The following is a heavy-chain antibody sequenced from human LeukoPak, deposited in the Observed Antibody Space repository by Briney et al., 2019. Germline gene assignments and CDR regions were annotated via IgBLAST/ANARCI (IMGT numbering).Heavy chain of an antibody. V-gene: IGHV3-23*01. D-gene: IGHD3-3*01. CDR1: GFTFSSYA. CDR3: AKGNDFWSGYLDY. J-gene: IGHJ4*02. Sequence: GGSLRLSCAASGFTFSSYAMSWVRQAPGKGLEWASAISGSGGSTYYADSVKGRFTISRDNSKNTLYLQMNSLRAEDTAVYYCAKGNDFWSGYLDYWGQGTLVTVSS. CDR2: ISGSGGST.